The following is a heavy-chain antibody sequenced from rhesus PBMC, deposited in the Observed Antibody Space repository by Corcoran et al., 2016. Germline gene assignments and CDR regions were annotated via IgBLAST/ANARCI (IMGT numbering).Heavy chain of an antibody. D-gene: IGHD3-9*01. Sequence: EVQLVETGGGLVQPGGSLKLSCAASGFTFSSYGMSWVRQAPGTGLEWVSAINSGGGSTYYADYVKGRFTISRDNSKNTLSLQMNSLRAEDTAVYYCAKDPYYEDDYGYYYTYYFDYWGQGVLVTVSS. CDR2: INSGGGST. V-gene: IGHV3S5*01. J-gene: IGHJ4*01. CDR3: AKDPYYEDDYGYYYTYYFDY. CDR1: GFTFSSYG.